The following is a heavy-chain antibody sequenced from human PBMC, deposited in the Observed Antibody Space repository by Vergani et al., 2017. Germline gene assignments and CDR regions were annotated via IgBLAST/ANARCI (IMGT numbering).Heavy chain of an antibody. CDR2: ICHTEDT. CDR3: ATIGYRRWGYYFDY. V-gene: IGHV4-4*03. D-gene: IGHD2-2*02. J-gene: IGHJ4*02. Sequence: QVQLQESGPGLVKPPGTLSLTCAVSVDSISSNNCWTWVRQPPGKGPEWIGEICHTEDTKYSPSLKSRVTLSVDESRNLFSLRLNAVTAADTAVYYCATIGYRRWGYYFDYWGQGILVTVSS. CDR1: VDSISSNNC.